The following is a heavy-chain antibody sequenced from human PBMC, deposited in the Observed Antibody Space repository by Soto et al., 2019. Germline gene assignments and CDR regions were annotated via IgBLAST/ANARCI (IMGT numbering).Heavy chain of an antibody. D-gene: IGHD6-6*01. Sequence: QLQLQESGSGLVKPSQTLSLTCAVSGGSISSGGYSWSWIRQPPGKGPEWIGYIYHSGSTYYNPSLRSRVTKSVDRYKNRFSLKLSSVTAADTDVYYCAGGIAARPLGYWGQGTLVTVSS. CDR1: GGSISSGGYS. CDR2: IYHSGST. CDR3: AGGIAARPLGY. V-gene: IGHV4-30-2*01. J-gene: IGHJ4*02.